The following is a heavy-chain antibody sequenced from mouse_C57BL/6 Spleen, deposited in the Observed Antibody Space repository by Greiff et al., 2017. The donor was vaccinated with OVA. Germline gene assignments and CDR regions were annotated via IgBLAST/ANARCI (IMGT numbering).Heavy chain of an antibody. CDR1: GYTFTSYW. J-gene: IGHJ3*01. CDR2: IHPNSGSN. Sequence: QVQLQQPGAELVKPGASVKLSCKASGYTFTSYWMHWVQQRPGQGLEWIGMIHPNSGSNNYNEKFKSKATLTVDKATSTVYMQRSSLTSEDAAVYDCASSPPAWFADWGQGTLVTISA. CDR3: ASSPPAWFAD. V-gene: IGHV1-64*01.